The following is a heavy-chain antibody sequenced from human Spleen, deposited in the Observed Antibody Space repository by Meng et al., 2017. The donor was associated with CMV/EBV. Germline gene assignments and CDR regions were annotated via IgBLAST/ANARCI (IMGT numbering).Heavy chain of an antibody. CDR2: IYPGDSDT. J-gene: IGHJ4*02. CDR3: ARIYYGGKAIDY. D-gene: IGHD4-23*01. CDR1: GYKFTNNW. Sequence: KVSCKGSGYKFTNNWIGWVRQMPGKGLEWMGIIYPGDSDTRYSPSFQGQVTISADKSISTAYLQWSSLKASDTAMYYCARIYYGGKAIDYWGQGTLVTVSS. V-gene: IGHV5-51*01.